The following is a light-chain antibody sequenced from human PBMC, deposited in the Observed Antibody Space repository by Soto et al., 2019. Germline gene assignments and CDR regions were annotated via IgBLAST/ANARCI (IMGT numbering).Light chain of an antibody. CDR1: QSVSIN. CDR3: QPRTNWPLT. V-gene: IGKV3-11*01. J-gene: IGKJ4*01. CDR2: DAS. Sequence: EIVLTQSPATLSLSPGERATLFCRASQSVSINLAWYQQRPGQAPRLLMYDASNRATGIPARLSGSGSGTDFTLTISSLEPADFAIYYCQPRTNWPLTFGGGTKVEI.